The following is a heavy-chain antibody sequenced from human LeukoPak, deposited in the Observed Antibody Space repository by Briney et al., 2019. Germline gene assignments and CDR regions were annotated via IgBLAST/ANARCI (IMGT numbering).Heavy chain of an antibody. V-gene: IGHV3-13*05. CDR1: GFTFSSYD. Sequence: GGSLRLSCAASGFTFSSYDMHWVRQATGKGLEWVSAIGTAGDPYYPGSVKGRFTISRENAKSSLYLQMNSLRAGDTAVYYCARGRRFGEFFWFDPWGQGTLVTVSS. CDR3: ARGRRFGEFFWFDP. J-gene: IGHJ5*02. D-gene: IGHD3-10*01. CDR2: IGTAGDP.